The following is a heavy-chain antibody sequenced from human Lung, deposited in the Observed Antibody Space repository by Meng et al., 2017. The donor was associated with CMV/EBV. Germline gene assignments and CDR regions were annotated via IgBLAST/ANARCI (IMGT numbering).Heavy chain of an antibody. CDR3: VRDSYPYGSAIYNWFDP. D-gene: IGHD3-10*01. V-gene: IGHV4-59*01. J-gene: IGHJ5*02. Sequence: GSLRLXCTVSGASITTYWWSWIRQPPGKGLEWIGFVHHSGSTNYNPSLRSRVSMSVEPSKNQFSLTLSSVTAADTAVYYCVRDSYPYGSAIYNWFDPWGQGTRVXVSS. CDR2: VHHSGST. CDR1: GASITTYW.